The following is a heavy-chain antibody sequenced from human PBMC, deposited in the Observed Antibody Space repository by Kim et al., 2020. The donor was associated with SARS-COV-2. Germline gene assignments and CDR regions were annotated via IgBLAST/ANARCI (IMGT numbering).Heavy chain of an antibody. V-gene: IGHV3-74*01. Sequence: GGSLRLSCAASGFTFSSYWMHWVRQAPGKGLVWVSRINSDGSSTSYADSVKGRFTISRDNAKNTLYLQMNSLRAEDTAVYYCASGDTLRFTLRYWGQGTLVTVAS. D-gene: IGHD3-3*01. CDR1: GFTFSSYW. J-gene: IGHJ4*02. CDR2: INSDGSST. CDR3: ASGDTLRFTLRY.